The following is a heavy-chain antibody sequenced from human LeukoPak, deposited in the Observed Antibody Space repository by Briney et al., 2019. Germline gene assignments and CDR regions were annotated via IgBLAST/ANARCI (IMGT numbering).Heavy chain of an antibody. V-gene: IGHV3-30*03. D-gene: IGHD5-18*01. Sequence: GGSLRLSCAASGFTFSSYSMNWVRQAPGKGLEWVAVISYDGSNKYYADSVKGRFTISRDNSKNTLYLQMNSLRAEDTAVYYCARDKPGGYSYGLDYWGQGTLVTVSS. CDR3: ARDKPGGYSYGLDY. CDR1: GFTFSSYS. J-gene: IGHJ4*02. CDR2: ISYDGSNK.